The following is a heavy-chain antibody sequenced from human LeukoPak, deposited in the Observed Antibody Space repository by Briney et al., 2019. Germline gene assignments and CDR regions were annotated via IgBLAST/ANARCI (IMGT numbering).Heavy chain of an antibody. CDR2: INHSGST. CDR3: ARGRRNYYDSSGYYYGD. J-gene: IGHJ4*02. Sequence: SETLSLTCAVYGGSFSGYYWSWIRQPPGKGLKWIGEINHSGSTNYNPSLKSRVTISVDTSKNQFSLKLSSVTAADTAVYYCARGRRNYYDSSGYYYGDWGQGTLVTVSS. CDR1: GGSFSGYY. V-gene: IGHV4-34*01. D-gene: IGHD3-22*01.